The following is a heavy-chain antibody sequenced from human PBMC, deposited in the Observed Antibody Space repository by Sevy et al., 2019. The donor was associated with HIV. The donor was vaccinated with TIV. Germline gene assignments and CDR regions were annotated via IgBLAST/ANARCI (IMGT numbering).Heavy chain of an antibody. Sequence: ASVKVSCKASGGTFSIYAISWVRQAPGQGLEWMGGIIPIFGTANYAQKFQGRVTITADESTSTAYMVLSSLRSEDTAVYYCARVSKDPSYGDYYYYYGMDVWGQGTTVTVSS. V-gene: IGHV1-69*13. J-gene: IGHJ6*02. CDR2: IIPIFGTA. CDR1: GGTFSIYA. CDR3: ARVSKDPSYGDYYYYYGMDV. D-gene: IGHD4-17*01.